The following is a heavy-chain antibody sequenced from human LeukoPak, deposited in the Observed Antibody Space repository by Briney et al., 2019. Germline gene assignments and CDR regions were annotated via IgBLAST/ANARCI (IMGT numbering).Heavy chain of an antibody. J-gene: IGHJ6*03. CDR2: IIPIFGTA. D-gene: IGHD3-9*01. CDR3: ARDQGYYNILTEYVPISYMDV. V-gene: IGHV1-69*13. CDR1: GGTFSSYA. Sequence: SVKVSCRASGGTFSSYAISWVRQAPGQGLEWMGGIIPIFGTANYAQKFQGRVAITADESTSTAYMELSSLRSEDTAVYYCARDQGYYNILTEYVPISYMDVWGKGTTVTVSS.